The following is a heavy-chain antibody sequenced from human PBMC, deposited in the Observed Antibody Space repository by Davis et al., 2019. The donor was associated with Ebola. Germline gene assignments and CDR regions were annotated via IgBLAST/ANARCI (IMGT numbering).Heavy chain of an antibody. CDR2: IYYSGST. CDR3: ASRYYSARFDH. J-gene: IGHJ4*02. V-gene: IGHV4-39*01. CDR1: GGSISSSTYH. D-gene: IGHD3-10*01. Sequence: SETLSLTCTVPGGSISSSTYHWGWIRPPPGKGLEWIGSIYYSGSTYYNPSLKSRVTISVDTSKNQFSLKLSSVTAAATAVYYCASRYYSARFDHWGQGTLVTVSS.